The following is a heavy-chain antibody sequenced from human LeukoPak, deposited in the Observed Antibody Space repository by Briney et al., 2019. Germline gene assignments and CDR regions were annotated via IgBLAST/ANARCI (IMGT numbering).Heavy chain of an antibody. V-gene: IGHV3-23*01. D-gene: IGHD3-22*01. CDR3: ARPFRQFDSSSSYYSFGL. Sequence: GGSLRLSCAASGFTFSSYAMTWVRQAPGEGLEWASAISGSGAYTQYADSVKGRFTISRDNSKNALFLQMNSLRAEDTAVYYCARPFRQFDSSSSYYSFGLWGRGTVVTVSS. J-gene: IGHJ5*02. CDR2: ISGSGAYT. CDR1: GFTFSSYA.